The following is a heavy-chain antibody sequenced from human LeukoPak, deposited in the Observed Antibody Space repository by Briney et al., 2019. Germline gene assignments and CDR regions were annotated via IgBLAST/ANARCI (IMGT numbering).Heavy chain of an antibody. CDR3: ARDRGYSGYGGAYGC. Sequence: GGSLRLSCAASGFTVSSNYMSWVRQAPGKGLEWVSVIYSGGSTYYADSVKGRFTISRDNSKNTLYLQMNSLRAEDTAVYYCARDRGYSGYGGAYGCWGQGTLVTVSS. V-gene: IGHV3-53*01. CDR2: IYSGGST. CDR1: GFTVSSNY. J-gene: IGHJ4*02. D-gene: IGHD5-12*01.